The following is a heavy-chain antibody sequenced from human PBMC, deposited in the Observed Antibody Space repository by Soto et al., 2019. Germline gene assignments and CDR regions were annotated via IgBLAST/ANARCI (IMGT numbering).Heavy chain of an antibody. Sequence: SETLSLTCTVSGGSISSSSYYWGWIRQPPGKGLEWIGSIYYSGSTYCNPPLKSRVTISVDTSKNQFSLKLSSVTAADTAVYYCTRGPLPLGWFDPWGQGTLVTVSS. CDR3: TRGPLPLGWFDP. J-gene: IGHJ5*02. CDR2: IYYSGST. D-gene: IGHD3-10*01. CDR1: GGSISSSSYY. V-gene: IGHV4-39*01.